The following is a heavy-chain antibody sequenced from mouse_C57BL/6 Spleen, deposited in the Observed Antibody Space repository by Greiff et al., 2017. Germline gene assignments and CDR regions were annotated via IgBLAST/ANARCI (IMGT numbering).Heavy chain of an antibody. CDR3: ARSGLGYYDAMDY. D-gene: IGHD3-3*01. CDR2: IYPGDGDT. Sequence: QVQLQQSGPELVKPGASVKISCKASGYAFSSSWMNWVKQRPGKGLEWIGRIYPGDGDTNYNGKFKGKATLTADKSSSTAYMQLSSLTSEESAVYFCARSGLGYYDAMDYWGQGTSVTVSS. V-gene: IGHV1-82*01. CDR1: GYAFSSSW. J-gene: IGHJ4*01.